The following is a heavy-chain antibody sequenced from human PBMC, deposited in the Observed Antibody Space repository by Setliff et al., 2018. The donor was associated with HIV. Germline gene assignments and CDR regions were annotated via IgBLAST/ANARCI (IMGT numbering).Heavy chain of an antibody. CDR3: AKGVAGLQYYYYYMDV. CDR2: IYYSGTT. Sequence: SETLSLTCTVSGGSISSHYWSWIRQPPGKGLEWIAYIYYSGTTSYNPSLKSRVTISVDTSKNQFSLKLSSVTAADTALYYCAKGVAGLQYYYYYMDVWGKGTTVTVSS. CDR1: GGSISSHY. D-gene: IGHD6-19*01. V-gene: IGHV4-59*11. J-gene: IGHJ6*03.